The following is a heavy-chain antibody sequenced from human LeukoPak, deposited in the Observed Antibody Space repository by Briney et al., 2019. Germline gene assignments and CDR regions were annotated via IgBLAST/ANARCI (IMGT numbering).Heavy chain of an antibody. V-gene: IGHV3-30-3*01. CDR1: GFTFSSYA. J-gene: IGHJ4*02. CDR2: ISYDGSNK. Sequence: GGFLRLSCAASGFTFSSYAMHWVRQAPGKGLEWVAVISYDGSNKYYADSVKGRFTISRDNSRNTLYLQMNSLRAEDTAVYYCARDQYYFDYWGQGTLVTVSS. CDR3: ARDQYYFDY.